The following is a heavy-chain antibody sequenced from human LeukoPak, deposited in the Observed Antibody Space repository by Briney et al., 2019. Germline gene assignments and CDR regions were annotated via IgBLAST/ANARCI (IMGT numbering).Heavy chain of an antibody. CDR2: ISGNGGTT. V-gene: IGHV3-64*02. CDR3: ARVGSTGYFDY. CDR1: GFIISTYS. J-gene: IGHJ4*02. D-gene: IGHD2-2*03. Sequence: GRSLRLSCAASGFIISTYSMHWVRQAPGKGLEYVSAISGNGGTTYYAGSVKGRFTISRDNSKNTLYLQMDSLRIEDMAVYYCARVGSTGYFDYWGQGTMVTVSS.